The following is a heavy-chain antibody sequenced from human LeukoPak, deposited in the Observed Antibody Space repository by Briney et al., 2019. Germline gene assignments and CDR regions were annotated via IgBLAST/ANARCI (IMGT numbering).Heavy chain of an antibody. CDR1: GYTFTSYG. CDR2: INPNSDDT. V-gene: IGHV1-2*06. J-gene: IGHJ6*02. CDR3: AAPKRGAMVTVGAIDYYYYGMDV. Sequence: ASVKVSCKASGYTFTSYGISWVRQAPGQGLEWMGRINPNSDDTNYAQKFQGRVTLTRDTSISTAYMEVSRLRSDDTAVYYCAAPKRGAMVTVGAIDYYYYGMDVWGQGTTVTVSS. D-gene: IGHD5-18*01.